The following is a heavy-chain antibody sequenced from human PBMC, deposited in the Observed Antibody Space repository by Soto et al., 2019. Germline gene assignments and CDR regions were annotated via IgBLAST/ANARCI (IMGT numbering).Heavy chain of an antibody. D-gene: IGHD3-10*01. J-gene: IGHJ5*02. CDR1: GYTFTSYA. V-gene: IGHV1-3*01. CDR2: INAGNGKT. Sequence: ASVKVSCKASGYTFTSYAMHWVRQAPGQRLEWMGWINAGNGKTKYSQKFQGRVTITTDESTSTAYMELSSLRSEDTAVYYCARGYGSGSYYNPWFDPWGQGTLVTVSS. CDR3: ARGYGSGSYYNPWFDP.